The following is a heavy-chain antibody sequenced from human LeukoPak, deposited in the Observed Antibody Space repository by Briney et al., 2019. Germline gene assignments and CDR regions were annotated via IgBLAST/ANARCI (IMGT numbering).Heavy chain of an antibody. J-gene: IGHJ4*02. CDR2: IYSGGNT. CDR1: GFTVNSNY. CDR3: ARNEVPAEPFDY. Sequence: TGGSLRLSCAASGFTVNSNYMSWVRQAPGKGLEWVSVIYSGGNTYYADSMKGRFTISRDKSKNTLYLQMNSLRAEDTAVYYCARNEVPAEPFDYWGQGTLVTVSS. V-gene: IGHV3-53*01. D-gene: IGHD2-2*01.